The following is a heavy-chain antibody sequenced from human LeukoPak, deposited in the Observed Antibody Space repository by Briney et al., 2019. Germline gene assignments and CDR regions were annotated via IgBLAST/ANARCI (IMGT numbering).Heavy chain of an antibody. Sequence: QSGGSLRLSCAASGFTFSGYEMNWVRQAPGKGLEWVSYISSSGSTIYYADSVKGRFTISRDNAKNSLYLQMNSLRAEDTAVYYCARQLWFGELADYWGQGTLVTVSS. V-gene: IGHV3-48*03. CDR1: GFTFSGYE. CDR3: ARQLWFGELADY. CDR2: ISSSGSTI. J-gene: IGHJ4*02. D-gene: IGHD3-10*01.